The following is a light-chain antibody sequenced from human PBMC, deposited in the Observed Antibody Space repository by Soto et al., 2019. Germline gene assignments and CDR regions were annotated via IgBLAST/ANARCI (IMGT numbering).Light chain of an antibody. Sequence: QSVLTQPPSASGTPGQRVTISCSGSSSNIGTNTVNWYQQLPGTAPKLLIYSNDQRPSGVPGRFSGSKSGTSASLAISGLQSEDEADYYCATWDDSLNGMLFGGGTKLTVL. CDR3: ATWDDSLNGML. V-gene: IGLV1-44*01. CDR1: SSNIGTNT. J-gene: IGLJ2*01. CDR2: SND.